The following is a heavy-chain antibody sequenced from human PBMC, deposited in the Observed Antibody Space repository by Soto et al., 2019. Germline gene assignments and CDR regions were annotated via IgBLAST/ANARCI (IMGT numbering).Heavy chain of an antibody. D-gene: IGHD5-18*01. V-gene: IGHV3-30-3*01. CDR2: ISYDGSNK. J-gene: IGHJ4*03. Sequence: TGVSLRLSWTVAGGTSSSYGMHWIRQDPGQGLGWVSVISYDGSNKYSADSVKGRFTITRDNSKNTLYLQMNSLRAEDTAVSFCARARVECSYGYFDYWGQGTMVTVSS. CDR3: ARARVECSYGYFDY. CDR1: GGTSSSYG.